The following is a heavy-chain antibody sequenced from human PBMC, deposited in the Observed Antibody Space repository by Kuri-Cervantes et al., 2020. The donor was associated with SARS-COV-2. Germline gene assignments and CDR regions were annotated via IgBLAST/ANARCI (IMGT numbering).Heavy chain of an antibody. CDR2: ISYDGSNK. V-gene: IGHV3-30*03. CDR1: GFTFRSYG. Sequence: GESLKISCAASGFTFRSYGMHWVRQAPGKGLEWVAVISYDGSNKYYADSVKGRFTISRDNSKNTLYLQMNSLRAEDTAVYYCAREGSDYGDPFDYWGQGTLVTVSS. CDR3: AREGSDYGDPFDY. D-gene: IGHD4-17*01. J-gene: IGHJ4*02.